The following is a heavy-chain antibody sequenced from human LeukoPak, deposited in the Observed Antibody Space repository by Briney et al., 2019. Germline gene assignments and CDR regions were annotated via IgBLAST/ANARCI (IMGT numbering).Heavy chain of an antibody. D-gene: IGHD3-3*01. CDR2: IIPIFGTA. Sequence: ASVKVSCKASGGTFSSYAISWVRQAPGQGLEWMGGIIPIFGTANYAQKFQGRVTITADESTSTAYMELSSLRSEDTAVYYCATFSWILFAFDIWGQGAMVTVSS. V-gene: IGHV1-69*13. CDR1: GGTFSSYA. CDR3: ATFSWILFAFDI. J-gene: IGHJ3*02.